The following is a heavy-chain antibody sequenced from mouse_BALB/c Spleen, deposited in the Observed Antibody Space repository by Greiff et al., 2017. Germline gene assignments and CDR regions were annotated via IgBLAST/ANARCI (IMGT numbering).Heavy chain of an antibody. J-gene: IGHJ4*01. V-gene: IGHV5-6-5*01. D-gene: IGHD1-1*01. Sequence: EVQLQESGGGLVKPGGSLKLSCAASGFTFSSYAMSWVRQTPEKRLEWVASISSGGSTYYPDSVKGRFTISRDNARNILYLQMSSLRSEDTAMYYCARGDYYGYAMDYWGQGTSVTVSS. CDR1: GFTFSSYA. CDR3: ARGDYYGYAMDY. CDR2: ISSGGST.